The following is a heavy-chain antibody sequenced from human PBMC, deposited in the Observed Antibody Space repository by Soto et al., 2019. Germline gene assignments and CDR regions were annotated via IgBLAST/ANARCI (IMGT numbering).Heavy chain of an antibody. CDR3: ARVLGYNSSWWRHTAFDI. V-gene: IGHV1-18*01. CDR2: ISAHTGNT. CDR1: GYTFTNYG. Sequence: ASVKVSCKTSGYTFTNYGISWVRQAPGQGLEWMGRISAHTGNTNYAQKFRGRVTMTTDTSTSTAYMELRSLRSDDTAVYYCARVLGYNSSWWRHTAFDIWGQGTMVTVSS. D-gene: IGHD6-13*01. J-gene: IGHJ3*02.